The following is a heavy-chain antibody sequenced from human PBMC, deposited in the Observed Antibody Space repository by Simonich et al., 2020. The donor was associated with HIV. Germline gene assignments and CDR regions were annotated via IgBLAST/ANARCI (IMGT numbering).Heavy chain of an antibody. J-gene: IGHJ3*02. CDR2: IYYSGNT. CDR3: ARVGIRMYAFDI. Sequence: QVQLQESGPGLVKPSQTLSLTCPVSGGSISRGGYYWSWIRQHPGKGLELIGYIYYSGNTYYNPSLKSRVTISVDTSKNQFSLKLSSVTAADTAVYYCARVGIRMYAFDIWGQGTMVTVSS. CDR1: GGSISRGGYY. V-gene: IGHV4-31*03. D-gene: IGHD1-20*01.